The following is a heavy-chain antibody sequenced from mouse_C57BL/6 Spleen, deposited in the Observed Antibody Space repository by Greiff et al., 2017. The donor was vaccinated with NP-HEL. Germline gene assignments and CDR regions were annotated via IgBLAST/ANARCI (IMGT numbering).Heavy chain of an antibody. CDR3: ARGIYYDYDDGYAMDY. Sequence: EVKLMESGGGLVKPGGSLKLSCAASGFTFSDYGMHWVRQAPEKGLEWVAYISSGSSTIYYADTVKGRFTISRDNAKNTLFLQMTSLRSEDTAMYYCARGIYYDYDDGYAMDYWGQGTSVTVSS. D-gene: IGHD2-4*01. V-gene: IGHV5-17*01. CDR2: ISSGSSTI. CDR1: GFTFSDYG. J-gene: IGHJ4*01.